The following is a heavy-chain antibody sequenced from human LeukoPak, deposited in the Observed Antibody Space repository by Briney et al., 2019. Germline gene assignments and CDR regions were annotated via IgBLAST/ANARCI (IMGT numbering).Heavy chain of an antibody. D-gene: IGHD6-19*01. CDR1: VYTFTGYY. J-gene: IGHJ4*02. CDR2: INPNSGGT. V-gene: IGHV1-2*02. CDR3: ARSYSSGWYY. Sequence: ASVNVSCKASVYTFTGYYMQWVRQAPGQGLEWLGWINPNSGGTNYAQKFQGRVTMTRDTSISTAYMELSRLRSDDTAVYYCARSYSSGWYYWGQGTLVTVFS.